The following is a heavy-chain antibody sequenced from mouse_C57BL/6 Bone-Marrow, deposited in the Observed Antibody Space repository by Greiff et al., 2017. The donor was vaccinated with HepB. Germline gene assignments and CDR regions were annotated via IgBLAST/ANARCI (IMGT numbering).Heavy chain of an antibody. V-gene: IGHV14-4*01. CDR1: GFNIKDDY. CDR3: TPHYGNYVGYYAMDY. Sequence: EVKLQESGAELVRPGASVKLSCTASGFNIKDDYMHWVKQRPEQGLEWIGWIDPENGDTEYASKFQGKATITADTSSNTAYLQLSSLTSEDTAVYYCTPHYGNYVGYYAMDYWGQGTSVTVSS. D-gene: IGHD2-1*01. CDR2: IDPENGDT. J-gene: IGHJ4*01.